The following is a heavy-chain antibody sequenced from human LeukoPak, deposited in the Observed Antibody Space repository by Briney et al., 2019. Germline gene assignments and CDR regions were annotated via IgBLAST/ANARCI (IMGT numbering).Heavy chain of an antibody. D-gene: IGHD3-3*01. CDR3: ARISRTIFGVVIMDY. Sequence: SETLSLTCTASGGSISSYYWSWIRQPPGKGLEWIGYIYYSGSTNYNPSLKSRVTISVDTSKNQFSLKLSSLTAADTAVYYCARISRTIFGVVIMDYWGQGTLVTVSS. J-gene: IGHJ4*02. CDR2: IYYSGST. V-gene: IGHV4-59*08. CDR1: GGSISSYY.